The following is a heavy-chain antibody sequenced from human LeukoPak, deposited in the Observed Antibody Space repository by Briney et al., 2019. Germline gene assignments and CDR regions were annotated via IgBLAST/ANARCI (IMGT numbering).Heavy chain of an antibody. Sequence: PSETLSLTCTVSGGSISSGGYLWSWIRQNPGKGLGWIGYIYHGGNTYYNPSLKSRVTISVDTSKNQFSLKLSSVTAADTAVYYCARVRYYGSGEEIDPWGQGTLVTVSS. CDR1: GGSISSGGYL. V-gene: IGHV4-31*03. D-gene: IGHD3-10*01. J-gene: IGHJ5*02. CDR3: ARVRYYGSGEEIDP. CDR2: IYHGGNT.